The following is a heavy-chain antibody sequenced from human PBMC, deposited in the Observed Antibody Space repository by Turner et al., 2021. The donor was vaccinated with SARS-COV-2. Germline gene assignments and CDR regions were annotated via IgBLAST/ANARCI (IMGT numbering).Heavy chain of an antibody. V-gene: IGHV4-34*01. CDR1: GGSSSADS. Sequence: QVQLQQWGAGLFQPSETLSLTCAVYGGSSSADSWTWVRRPPGKGLEWIGGIGPSGNTNYSPSLKSRLTISVDRSNNQLFLQLSSLTAADTAVYYCARRGPHTGWSFDYWGQGTLVTVSS. CDR2: IGPSGNT. J-gene: IGHJ4*02. D-gene: IGHD6-19*01. CDR3: ARRGPHTGWSFDY.